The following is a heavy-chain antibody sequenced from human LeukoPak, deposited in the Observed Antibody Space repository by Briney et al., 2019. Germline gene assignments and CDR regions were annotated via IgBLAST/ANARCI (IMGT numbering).Heavy chain of an antibody. CDR3: ARRAGDYSHPYDY. CDR1: GFTFSTYS. D-gene: IGHD3-22*01. J-gene: IGHJ4*02. V-gene: IGHV3-21*04. CDR2: ISTSSSYI. Sequence: GGSLRLSCAASGFTFSTYSMNWVRQAPGKGLEWVSSISTSSSYIYHADSVKGRFTISRDNSKNTVHLQMNSLRAEDTAMYYCARRAGDYSHPYDYWGQGTLVTVSS.